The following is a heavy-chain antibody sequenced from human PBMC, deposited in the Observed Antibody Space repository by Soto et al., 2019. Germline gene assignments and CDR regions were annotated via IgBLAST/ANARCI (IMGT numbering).Heavy chain of an antibody. V-gene: IGHV4-39*02. CDR2: IYYSGST. CDR3: ASLLHCSGSNCYGNWFDP. Sequence: QLQLQESGPGLVKPSETLSLTCSVSGDSISSSDYYWAWIRQPPGKGLEWIGSIYYSGSTWYNPSLKSRVTISVDTSKNPFSLRLSSVTAADTAIYYCASLLHCSGSNCYGNWFDPWGQGTLVTVSS. CDR1: GDSISSSDYY. J-gene: IGHJ5*02. D-gene: IGHD2-2*01.